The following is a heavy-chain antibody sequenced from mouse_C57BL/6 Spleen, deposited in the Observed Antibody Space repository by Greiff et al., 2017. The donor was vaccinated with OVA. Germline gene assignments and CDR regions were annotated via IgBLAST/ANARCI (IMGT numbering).Heavy chain of an antibody. CDR2: IFPGSGST. Sequence: QVQLQQSGPELVKPGASVKISCKASGYTFTDYYINWVKQRPGQGLEWIGWIFPGSGSTYYNEKFKGKATLTVDKSSSTAYMLLSSLTSEDSAVYFCARSHDYSMAWYFDVWGTGTTVTVSS. J-gene: IGHJ1*03. CDR3: ARSHDYSMAWYFDV. CDR1: GYTFTDYY. D-gene: IGHD2-5*01. V-gene: IGHV1-75*01.